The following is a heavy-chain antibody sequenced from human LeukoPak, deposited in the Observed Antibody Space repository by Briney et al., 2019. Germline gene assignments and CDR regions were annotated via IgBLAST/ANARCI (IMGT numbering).Heavy chain of an antibody. D-gene: IGHD3-9*01. CDR2: INPSGGST. CDR3: ARDGGTYYDILTGYYHFDY. J-gene: IGHJ4*02. Sequence: GASVKVSCKASGYTFTIYYMHWVRQAPGQGLEWMGIINPSGGSTSYAQKFQGRVTMTRDTSTSTVYMELSSLRSEDTAVYYCARDGGTYYDILTGYYHFDYWGQGTLVTVSS. V-gene: IGHV1-46*01. CDR1: GYTFTIYY.